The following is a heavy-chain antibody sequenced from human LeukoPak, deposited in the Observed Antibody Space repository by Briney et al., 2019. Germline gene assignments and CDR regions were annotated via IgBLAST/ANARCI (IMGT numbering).Heavy chain of an antibody. Sequence: GGSLRLSCVASGFTFSGSAIHWVRQAPGKGLEWVAFIRSDGSNKYYADSVKGRFTISRDNSKNTLYLQMNSLRAEDTAVYYCARILDSAWGELGYWGQGTLVTVSS. CDR3: ARILDSAWGELGY. V-gene: IGHV3-30*02. CDR1: GFTFSGSA. D-gene: IGHD6-19*01. J-gene: IGHJ4*02. CDR2: IRSDGSNK.